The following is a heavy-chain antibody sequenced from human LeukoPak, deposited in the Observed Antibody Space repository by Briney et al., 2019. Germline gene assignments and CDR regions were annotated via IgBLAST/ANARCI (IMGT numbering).Heavy chain of an antibody. D-gene: IGHD3-3*01. J-gene: IGHJ4*02. Sequence: GRSLRLSCAASGFTFEGFALFWVRQAPGKGLEWVSGINWNSGSVDFADSVKGRFTTSGDNARNSPYLQMNSLRTEDTALYYCAKGTGGYYGPFDSWGQGTLVTVSS. V-gene: IGHV3-9*01. CDR1: GFTFEGFA. CDR3: AKGTGGYYGPFDS. CDR2: INWNSGSV.